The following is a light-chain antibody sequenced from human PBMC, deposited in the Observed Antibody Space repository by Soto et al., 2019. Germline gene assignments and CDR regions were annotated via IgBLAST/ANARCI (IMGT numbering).Light chain of an antibody. V-gene: IGLV2-23*02. J-gene: IGLJ3*02. CDR3: CSYAGSRWM. CDR2: EVN. Sequence: QSALTQPASVSGSPGQSITVSCTGSSDDIGNFNLVSWYQQFPGKAPKLIVYEVNKRPLGVSDRFSGSKSGNTASLTISGLQAEDVADYHCCSYAGSRWMFGGGTKLTVL. CDR1: SDDIGNFNL.